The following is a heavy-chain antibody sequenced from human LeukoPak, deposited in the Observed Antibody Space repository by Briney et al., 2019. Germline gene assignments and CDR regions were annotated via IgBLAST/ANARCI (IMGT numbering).Heavy chain of an antibody. CDR1: GGSVSSGSYY. CDR3: AREAMYGYGNNFDY. CDR2: IYYSGST. V-gene: IGHV4-61*01. J-gene: IGHJ4*02. D-gene: IGHD5-18*01. Sequence: SETLSLTCTVSGGSVSSGSYYWSWIRQPPGKGLEWIGYIYYSGSTNYNPSLKSRVTISVDTSKNQFSLKLSSVTAADTAVYHYAREAMYGYGNNFDYWGQGTLVTVSS.